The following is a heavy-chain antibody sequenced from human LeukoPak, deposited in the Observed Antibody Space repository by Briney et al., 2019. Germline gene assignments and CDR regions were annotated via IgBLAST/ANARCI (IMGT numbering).Heavy chain of an antibody. CDR3: ARVDRDILTGYYWSGYYYYYMDV. Sequence: SETLSLTRTVSGGSLSRYYCGWIRQPAGKGLEWIGRIYTSGSTNYNPSLKSRVTMSVDTSKNQFSLKLSSVTAADTAVYYCARVDRDILTGYYWSGYYYYYMDVWGKGTTVTISS. D-gene: IGHD3-9*01. J-gene: IGHJ6*03. V-gene: IGHV4-4*07. CDR2: IYTSGST. CDR1: GGSLSRYY.